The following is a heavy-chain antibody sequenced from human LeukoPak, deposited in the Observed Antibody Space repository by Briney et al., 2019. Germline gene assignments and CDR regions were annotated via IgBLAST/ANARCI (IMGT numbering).Heavy chain of an antibody. CDR3: AKREATERAFDH. Sequence: GGSLRLSCAASGFAFSTYAMTWVRQAPGKGLEWVSIISGSSGTTSYADSVRGRFTISRDNSKNTLYLQMNSLRAEDTAVYFCAKREATERAFDHWGQGTPVTVSS. CDR1: GFAFSTYA. J-gene: IGHJ4*02. CDR2: ISGSSGTT. V-gene: IGHV3-23*01. D-gene: IGHD1-26*01.